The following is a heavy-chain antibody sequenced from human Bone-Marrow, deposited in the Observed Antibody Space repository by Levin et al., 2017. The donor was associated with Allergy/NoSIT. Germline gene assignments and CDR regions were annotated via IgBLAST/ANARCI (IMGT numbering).Heavy chain of an antibody. Sequence: GGSLRLSCAASGFTFEDYAMHWVRQVPGKGLEWVSGISWHSDTKGYADSVKGRFTISRDNAKNSLYLQMDNLRVEDTALYYCAKDYAVNYGDYNSAFDSWGQGTLVTVSS. J-gene: IGHJ4*02. V-gene: IGHV3-9*01. CDR1: GFTFEDYA. CDR2: ISWHSDTK. CDR3: AKDYAVNYGDYNSAFDS. D-gene: IGHD4-17*01.